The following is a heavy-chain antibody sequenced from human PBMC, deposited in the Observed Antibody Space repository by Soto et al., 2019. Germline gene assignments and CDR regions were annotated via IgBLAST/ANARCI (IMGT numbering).Heavy chain of an antibody. CDR3: ARELTGPRGIYGMDV. CDR2: VYYSGST. V-gene: IGHV4-31*02. D-gene: IGHD1-1*01. Sequence: WTWIRQHPGKGLEGIGYVYYSGSTYYNPSLKSRITISIDTSKNQFSLKLSSVTAADTAVYYCARELTGPRGIYGMDVWGQGTTVTVSS. J-gene: IGHJ6*02.